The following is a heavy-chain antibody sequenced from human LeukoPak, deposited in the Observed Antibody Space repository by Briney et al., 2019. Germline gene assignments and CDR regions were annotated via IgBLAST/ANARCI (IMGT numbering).Heavy chain of an antibody. D-gene: IGHD2-2*01. CDR3: ARAALGCSSTSCYLWFDP. CDR2: INHSGST. J-gene: IGHJ5*02. Sequence: PSETLSLTCAVYGGSFSGYYWSWIRQPPGKGLEWIGEINHSGSTNYNPSLKSRVTISVDTSKNQFSLKLSSVTAADTAVYYCARAALGCSSTSCYLWFDPWGQGTLVTVSS. V-gene: IGHV4-34*01. CDR1: GGSFSGYY.